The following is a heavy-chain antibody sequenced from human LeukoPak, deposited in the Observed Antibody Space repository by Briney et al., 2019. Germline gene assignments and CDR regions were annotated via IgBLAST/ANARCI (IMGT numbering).Heavy chain of an antibody. CDR2: ISAYNGST. J-gene: IGHJ4*02. CDR3: AREGVAIFGVVKGYYFDY. Sequence: ASVKVSCKASGYTFTSYGISWVRQAPGQGLEWMGWISAYNGSTNYAQKPQGRVTITADESTSTAYMELSSLRSEDTAVYYCAREGVAIFGVVKGYYFDYWGQGTLVTVSS. CDR1: GYTFTSYG. V-gene: IGHV1-18*01. D-gene: IGHD3-3*01.